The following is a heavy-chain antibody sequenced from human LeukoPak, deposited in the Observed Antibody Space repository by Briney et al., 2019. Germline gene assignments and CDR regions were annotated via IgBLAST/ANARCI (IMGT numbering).Heavy chain of an antibody. CDR1: GGSFSGYY. CDR3: ARVLRKGPYGDGGYFYFFMDV. V-gene: IGHV4-34*01. Sequence: SETLSLTCAVYGGSFSGYYWSWIRQPPGKGLEWIGEINHSGSTNYNPSLKSRVTISVDTSKNQFSLQLNSVTPEDTAVYYCARVLRKGPYGDGGYFYFFMDVWGKGTTVTVSS. CDR2: INHSGST. J-gene: IGHJ6*03. D-gene: IGHD4-17*01.